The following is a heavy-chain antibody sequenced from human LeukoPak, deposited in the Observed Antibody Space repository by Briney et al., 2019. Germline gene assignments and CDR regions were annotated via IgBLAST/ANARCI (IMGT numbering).Heavy chain of an antibody. CDR3: ARGRPLVYFDY. Sequence: SETLSLTCSVSDYFISSGHYWGWIRQPPGKGLEWIGSIYHTGSSYYNPSLKSRVTITEDTSKNQFSLKLSSVTAADTAFYYCARGRPLVYFDYWGQGALVTVSS. CDR2: IYHTGSS. CDR1: DYFISSGHY. V-gene: IGHV4-38-2*02. D-gene: IGHD6-6*01. J-gene: IGHJ4*02.